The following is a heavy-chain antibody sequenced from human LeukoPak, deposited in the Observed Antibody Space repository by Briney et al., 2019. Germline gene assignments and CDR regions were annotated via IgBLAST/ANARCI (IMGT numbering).Heavy chain of an antibody. CDR2: IWYDGSNK. Sequence: GGSLRHSCAASGFTFSSYGMHWVRQAPGKGLEWVAVIWYDGSNKYYADSVKGRFTISRDNSKNTLYLQMNSLRAEDTAVYYCAKGFPYCTNGVCPYYFDYWGQGTLVTVSS. D-gene: IGHD2-8*01. J-gene: IGHJ4*02. V-gene: IGHV3-33*06. CDR3: AKGFPYCTNGVCPYYFDY. CDR1: GFTFSSYG.